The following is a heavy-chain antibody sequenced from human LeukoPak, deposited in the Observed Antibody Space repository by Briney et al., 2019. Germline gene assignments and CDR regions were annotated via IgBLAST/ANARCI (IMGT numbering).Heavy chain of an antibody. D-gene: IGHD4/OR15-4a*01. Sequence: PGGSLRLSCVASGVTFGTYGLHWVRQAPGKGLEWVAFIRFDGGDKSCADSVKGRFTISRDNSKNTLYLQMNSLRVEDTAIYYCAKVLPLTFYYMDVWGKGTTVTVSS. J-gene: IGHJ6*03. CDR2: IRFDGGDK. CDR1: GVTFGTYG. V-gene: IGHV3-30*02. CDR3: AKVLPLTFYYMDV.